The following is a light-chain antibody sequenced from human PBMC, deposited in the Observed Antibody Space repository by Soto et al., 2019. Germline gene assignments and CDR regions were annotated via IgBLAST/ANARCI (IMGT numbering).Light chain of an antibody. CDR2: GAS. J-gene: IGKJ5*01. CDR3: QQYVSLIT. CDR1: QSVRSSY. Sequence: EIVLTQSPGTLSLSPGERATLSCRASQSVRSSYLAWYQHKPGQAPRLLIYGASNRATGIPDRFSGSWSETDFTLTISRLEPEDFAVYYCQQYVSLITFGQGTRLEIK. V-gene: IGKV3-20*01.